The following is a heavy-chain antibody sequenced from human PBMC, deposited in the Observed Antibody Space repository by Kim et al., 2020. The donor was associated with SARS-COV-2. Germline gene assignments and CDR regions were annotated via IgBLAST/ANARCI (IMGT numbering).Heavy chain of an antibody. Sequence: SETLSLTCAVSGGSISSGGYSWSWIRQPPGKGLEWIGYIYHSGSTYYNPSLKSRVTISVDRSKNQFSLKLSSVTAADTAVYYCARGDILTGYNYYYGMDVWGQGTTVTVSS. CDR3: ARGDILTGYNYYYGMDV. V-gene: IGHV4-30-2*01. D-gene: IGHD3-9*01. CDR2: IYHSGST. J-gene: IGHJ6*02. CDR1: GGSISSGGYS.